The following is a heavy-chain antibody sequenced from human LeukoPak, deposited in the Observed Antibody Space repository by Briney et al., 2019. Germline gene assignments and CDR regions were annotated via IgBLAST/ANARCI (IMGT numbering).Heavy chain of an antibody. D-gene: IGHD6-19*01. Sequence: SETLSLTCAVYGGSFSGYYWSWIRQPPGKGLEWIGYIYYSGSTTYNPSLKSRVTISVDPSKHQFSLKLSAVTAADTAVYYCARDAGSSGWFGWFDPWGQGTLVTVSS. V-gene: IGHV4-59*01. CDR1: GGSFSGYY. J-gene: IGHJ5*02. CDR2: IYYSGST. CDR3: ARDAGSSGWFGWFDP.